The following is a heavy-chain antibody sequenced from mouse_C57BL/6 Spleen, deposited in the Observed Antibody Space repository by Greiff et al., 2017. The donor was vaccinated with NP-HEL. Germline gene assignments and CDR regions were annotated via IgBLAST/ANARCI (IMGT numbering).Heavy chain of an antibody. V-gene: IGHV1-80*01. Sequence: VQLQQSGAELVKPGASVKISCKASGYAFSSYWMNWVKQRPGKGLEWIGQMYPGDGDTNYNGKFTGKATLTADKSSSTAYMQLSSLTSEDSAVYFCARSIYDGYSYYFDYWGQGTTLTVSS. CDR3: ARSIYDGYSYYFDY. CDR2: MYPGDGDT. J-gene: IGHJ2*01. D-gene: IGHD2-3*01. CDR1: GYAFSSYW.